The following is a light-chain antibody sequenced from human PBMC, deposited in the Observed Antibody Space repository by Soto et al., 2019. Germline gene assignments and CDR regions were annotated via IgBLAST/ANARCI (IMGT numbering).Light chain of an antibody. Sequence: EIVMTQSPGTLSVSPGERATLSCRASQSVGYDIAWYQQRPGQAPRLLTYGASTRATGIPARFSGSGSGTEFTLTISSLQPEDFAVYYCQQYNNWPPMYTFGQGTKLQIQ. J-gene: IGKJ2*01. V-gene: IGKV3-15*01. CDR2: GAS. CDR3: QQYNNWPPMYT. CDR1: QSVGYD.